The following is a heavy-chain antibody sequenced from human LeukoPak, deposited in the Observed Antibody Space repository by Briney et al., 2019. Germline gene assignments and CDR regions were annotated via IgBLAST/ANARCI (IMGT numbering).Heavy chain of an antibody. J-gene: IGHJ6*02. D-gene: IGHD5-18*01. V-gene: IGHV3-9*01. CDR2: ISWNSGSI. Sequence: GRSLRLSCAASGFTFDDYAMHWVRQAPGKGLEWVSGISWNSGSIGYADSVKGRLTISRDNAKNSLYLQMNSLRAEDTAVYYCARDQDVDTAMVTSYYYYYYGMDVWGQGTTVTVSS. CDR1: GFTFDDYA. CDR3: ARDQDVDTAMVTSYYYYYYGMDV.